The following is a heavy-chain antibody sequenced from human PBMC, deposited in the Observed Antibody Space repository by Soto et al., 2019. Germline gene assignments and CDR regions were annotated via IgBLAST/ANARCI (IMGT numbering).Heavy chain of an antibody. CDR3: ARHRYTKNWFDP. CDR2: IHYSGST. CDR1: GGSISSYY. V-gene: IGHV4-59*08. D-gene: IGHD2-2*02. Sequence: SETLSLTCTVSGGSISSYYCSWIRQAPGKGLEWIGYIHYSGSTNYNPSLKSRVTISVDTSKNQFSLKLSSVTAADTAVYYCARHRYTKNWFDPWGQGTLVTVSS. J-gene: IGHJ5*02.